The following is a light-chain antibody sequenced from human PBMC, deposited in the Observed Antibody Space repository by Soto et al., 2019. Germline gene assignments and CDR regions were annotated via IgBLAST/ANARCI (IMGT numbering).Light chain of an antibody. V-gene: IGKV3-20*01. CDR1: QSVSSSY. Sequence: EIVLTQSPGTLSLPPGERATLSCRASQSVSSSYLAWYQQKPGQAPRLLIYGASSRATGIPDRFSGSGSGPDFTLTISRLEPEDFAVYYCQQYGSSPRTFGHGTKVDIK. CDR2: GAS. J-gene: IGKJ1*01. CDR3: QQYGSSPRT.